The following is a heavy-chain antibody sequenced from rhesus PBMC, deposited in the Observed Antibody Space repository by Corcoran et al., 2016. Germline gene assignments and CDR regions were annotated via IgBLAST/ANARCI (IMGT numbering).Heavy chain of an antibody. D-gene: IGHD6-25*01. J-gene: IGHJ4*01. V-gene: IGHV3S5*01. CDR2: INSVGGST. CDR1: GFTFSSYG. Sequence: EVQLVETGGGLVQPGGSLKLSCAASGFTFSSYGMSWVRQGPGKGLEWVSAINSVGGSTYYADSVKGRFTISRDNSKNPLSLQMNSLRAEDTAVYYCAKAWYSGSSYYFDYWGQGVLVTVSS. CDR3: AKAWYSGSSYYFDY.